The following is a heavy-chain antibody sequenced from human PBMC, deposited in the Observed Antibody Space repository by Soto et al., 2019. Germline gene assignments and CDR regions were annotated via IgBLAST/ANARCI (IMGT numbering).Heavy chain of an antibody. CDR3: AKCLLVTQFFDY. Sequence: EVQLLESGGGLVQPGGSLRLSCAASGFTFSSYAMSWVRQAPGKGLEWVSAISGSGGSTYYADSVKGRFAISRDNSKNTLYLQMNSLRAEDTAVYYCAKCLLVTQFFDYWGQGTLVTVSS. V-gene: IGHV3-23*01. CDR2: ISGSGGST. D-gene: IGHD2-21*02. J-gene: IGHJ4*02. CDR1: GFTFSSYA.